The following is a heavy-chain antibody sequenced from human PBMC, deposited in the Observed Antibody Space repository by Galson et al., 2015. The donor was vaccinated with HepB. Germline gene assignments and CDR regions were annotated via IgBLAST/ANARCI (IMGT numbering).Heavy chain of an antibody. CDR2: ISSSSSYI. V-gene: IGHV3-21*01. J-gene: IGHJ4*02. D-gene: IGHD6-13*01. CDR3: ARGAKQQLVWPPDD. Sequence: SLRLSCAASGFTFSSYSMNWVRQAPGKGLEWVSSISSSSSYIYYADSVKGRFTISRDNAKNSLYLQMNSLRAEDTAVYYCARGAKQQLVWPPDDWGQGTLVTVSS. CDR1: GFTFSSYS.